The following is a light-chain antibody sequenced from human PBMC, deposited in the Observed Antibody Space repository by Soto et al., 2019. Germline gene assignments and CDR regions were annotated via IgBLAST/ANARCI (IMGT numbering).Light chain of an antibody. CDR3: QQSYTIPLT. Sequence: DIQMTQSPSSLSASVGDRVTISCRASQSISGYLNWYQQKPGLVPKLLIYATSTLQSGVPSRFSGSGSGTDYTLTISSLQLEDFATYYCQQSYTIPLTFGQGTRVEIE. CDR1: QSISGY. V-gene: IGKV1-39*01. CDR2: ATS. J-gene: IGKJ1*01.